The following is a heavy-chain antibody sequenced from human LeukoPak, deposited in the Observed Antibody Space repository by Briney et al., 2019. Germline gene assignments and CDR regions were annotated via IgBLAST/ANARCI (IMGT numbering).Heavy chain of an antibody. J-gene: IGHJ6*02. Sequence: VASVKVSCKASGYTFTSYGISWVRQAPGQGLEWMGWISAYNGNTNYAQKLQGRVTMTTDTSTSTAYMGLRSLRSDDTAVYYCARERGSYYSYYYYGMDVWGQGTTVTVSS. D-gene: IGHD1-26*01. V-gene: IGHV1-18*01. CDR3: ARERGSYYSYYYYGMDV. CDR1: GYTFTSYG. CDR2: ISAYNGNT.